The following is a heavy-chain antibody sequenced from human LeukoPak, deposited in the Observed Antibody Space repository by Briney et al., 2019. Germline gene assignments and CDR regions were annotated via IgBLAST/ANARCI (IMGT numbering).Heavy chain of an antibody. D-gene: IGHD3-22*01. V-gene: IGHV3-33*01. Sequence: SGRSLRLSCAASGFTFSSYGMHWVRQAPGKGLEWVAVIWYDGSNKYYADSVKGRFTISRDNSKNTLYLQMNSLRAEDTAVYYCASPYYDSSGYSNAFDIWGQGTMVTVSS. J-gene: IGHJ3*02. CDR3: ASPYYDSSGYSNAFDI. CDR2: IWYDGSNK. CDR1: GFTFSSYG.